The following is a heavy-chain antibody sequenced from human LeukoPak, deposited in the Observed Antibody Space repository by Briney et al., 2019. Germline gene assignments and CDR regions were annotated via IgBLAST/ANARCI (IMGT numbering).Heavy chain of an antibody. CDR2: ISTSSSTI. CDR3: ARYQSGYYYDNWFDP. V-gene: IGHV3-48*01. J-gene: IGHJ5*02. D-gene: IGHD3-22*01. Sequence: GGSLRLSCAVSGFTVSGNYMSWVRQTPGKGLEWISYISTSSSTIYYADSVKGRFTISRDNAKNSLYLQMNSLRAEDTAVYYCARYQSGYYYDNWFDPWGQGTLVTVSS. CDR1: GFTVSGNY.